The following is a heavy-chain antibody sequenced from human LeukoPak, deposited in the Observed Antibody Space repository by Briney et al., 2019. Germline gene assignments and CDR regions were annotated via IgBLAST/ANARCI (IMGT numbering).Heavy chain of an antibody. CDR3: TRDQTPYY. V-gene: IGHV3-49*04. CDR1: GFNFGDYA. J-gene: IGHJ4*02. Sequence: PGRSLRLSCTTSGFNFGDYAMTWVRQAPGKGLEWVGFIRSKIYGGTPEYAASVKGRFTISRDDSEGVAYLQMNSLKTEDTAVYYCTRDQTPYYWGQGTLVTVAS. CDR2: IRSKIYGGTP.